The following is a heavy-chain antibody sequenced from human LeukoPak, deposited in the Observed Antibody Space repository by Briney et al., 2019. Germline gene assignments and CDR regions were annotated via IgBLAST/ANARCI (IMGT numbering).Heavy chain of an antibody. CDR3: ARGLKTTNDSFDI. D-gene: IGHD4-11*01. CDR1: GYTFTSYD. CDR2: MNPNSGNT. Sequence: ASVKVSCKASGYTFTSYDINWVRQATGQGLEWMGWMNPNSGNTGYAQKFQGRVTITRNTSISTAYMELSSLRSEDTAADYCARGLKTTNDSFDIWGQGTMVTVSS. V-gene: IGHV1-8*03. J-gene: IGHJ3*02.